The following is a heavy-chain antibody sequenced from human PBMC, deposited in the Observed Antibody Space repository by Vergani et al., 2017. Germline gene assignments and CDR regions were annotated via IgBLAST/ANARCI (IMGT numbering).Heavy chain of an antibody. V-gene: IGHV3-30*03. D-gene: IGHD6-6*01. CDR1: GFSFSSHA. CDR2: ISNDGSKK. Sequence: QVQLAESGGGRVQPGRSLRLSCAASGFSFSSHAIHWVRQAPGKGLEWVAVISNDGSKKYYADSVKGRFTISRDNSKNTLYLQMNSLRAEDTAVYYCARDPGVEQLVPNYFDYWDQGTLVTVSS. CDR3: ARDPGVEQLVPNYFDY. J-gene: IGHJ4*02.